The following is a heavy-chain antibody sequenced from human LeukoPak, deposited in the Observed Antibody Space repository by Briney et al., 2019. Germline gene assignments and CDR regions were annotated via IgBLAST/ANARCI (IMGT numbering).Heavy chain of an antibody. CDR1: GYTFTGYY. CDR3: ARDSVYYDSSFQIDY. J-gene: IGHJ4*02. Sequence: GASVKVSCKASGYTFTGYYMHWVRQAPGQGLEWMGWINPNTGGTNYAQQFQGRVTMTRGTSISTAYMELSRLGSDDTAVYYCARDSVYYDSSFQIDYWGQGTLVTVSS. D-gene: IGHD3-22*01. CDR2: INPNTGGT. V-gene: IGHV1-2*02.